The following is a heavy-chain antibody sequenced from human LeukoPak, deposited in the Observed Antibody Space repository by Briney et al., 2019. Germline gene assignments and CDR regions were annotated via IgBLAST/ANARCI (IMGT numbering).Heavy chain of an antibody. CDR1: GFTFSSFA. CDR2: ISYEGTNN. CDR3: ARDIVAAADLDY. J-gene: IGHJ4*02. D-gene: IGHD6-13*01. Sequence: GGSLRLSCAASGFTFSSFAMHWVRQAPGKGLEWVAVISYEGTNNHYVDSVKGRFTVSRDNSKNTLYLQMDSLSTEDTAVYYCARDIVAAADLDYWGQGTLVTVSS. V-gene: IGHV3-30*04.